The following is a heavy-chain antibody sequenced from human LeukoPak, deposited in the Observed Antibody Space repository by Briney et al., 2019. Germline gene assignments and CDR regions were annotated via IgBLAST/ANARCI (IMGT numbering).Heavy chain of an antibody. V-gene: IGHV3-21*01. Sequence: GGSLRLSCAASGFTFRSYSMNWVRQAPGKGLEWVSSISSSSYIYYADSVKGRFTISRDNAKNSLYLQMNGLRAEDTAVYYCARDTYRGDSSMDVWGKGTTVTVSS. CDR2: ISSSSYI. D-gene: IGHD3-10*01. CDR1: GFTFRSYS. CDR3: ARDTYRGDSSMDV. J-gene: IGHJ6*03.